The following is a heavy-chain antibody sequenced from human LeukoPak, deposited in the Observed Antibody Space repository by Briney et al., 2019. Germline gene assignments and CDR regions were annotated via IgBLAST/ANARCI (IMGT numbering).Heavy chain of an antibody. J-gene: IGHJ3*02. Sequence: SETLSLTCTVSGGSISSGSYYRGWIRQPPGKGLEWIGSIYYSGGTYYNPSLKSRVTISVDTSKNQFSLKLSSVTAADTAVYYGARHWWSAEGMNDYVWGSYRHTLYAFDIWGQGTMVTVSS. CDR1: GGSISSGSYY. D-gene: IGHD3-16*02. CDR2: IYYSGGT. CDR3: ARHWWSAEGMNDYVWGSYRHTLYAFDI. V-gene: IGHV4-39*01.